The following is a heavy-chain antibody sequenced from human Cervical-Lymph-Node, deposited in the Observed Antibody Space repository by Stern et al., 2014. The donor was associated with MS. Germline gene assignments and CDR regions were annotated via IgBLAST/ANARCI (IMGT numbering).Heavy chain of an antibody. J-gene: IGHJ4*02. CDR3: AALVRGSYFY. V-gene: IGHV5-51*01. CDR2: SYRGDSDT. Sequence: VQLVQSGAEMKKPGESLKISCKGSGYSFTLYWIGWVRQMPGKGLEWMRISYRGDSDTRYSPSSQGKVTISADKSISTAYLQWSSLKASDTAMYYCAALVRGSYFYWGQGTLVTVSS. CDR1: GYSFTLYW. D-gene: IGHD1-26*01.